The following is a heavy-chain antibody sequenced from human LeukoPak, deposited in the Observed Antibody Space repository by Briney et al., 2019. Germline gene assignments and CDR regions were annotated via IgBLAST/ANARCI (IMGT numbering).Heavy chain of an antibody. Sequence: SETLSLTCAVYSGSFSGYYWSWIRQPPGKGLEWIGEINHSGSTNYNPSLKSRVTISVDTSKNQFSLKLSSVTAADTAVYYCAKNIQNYYYYYMDVWGKGTTVTVSS. CDR1: SGSFSGYY. CDR2: INHSGST. V-gene: IGHV4-34*01. J-gene: IGHJ6*03. D-gene: IGHD1-1*01. CDR3: AKNIQNYYYYYMDV.